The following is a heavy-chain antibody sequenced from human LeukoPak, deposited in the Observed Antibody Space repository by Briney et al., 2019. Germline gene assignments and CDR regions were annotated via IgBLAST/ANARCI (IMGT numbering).Heavy chain of an antibody. Sequence: GGSLRLSCAASGFTLSDAWMSWVRQAPGKGLEWVSAISGSGGSTYYADSVKGRFTISRDNSKNTLYLQMNSLRAEDTAVYYCAKELEYSSLGGAFDIWGQGTMVTVSS. CDR1: GFTLSDAW. CDR2: ISGSGGST. D-gene: IGHD6-6*01. CDR3: AKELEYSSLGGAFDI. V-gene: IGHV3-23*01. J-gene: IGHJ3*02.